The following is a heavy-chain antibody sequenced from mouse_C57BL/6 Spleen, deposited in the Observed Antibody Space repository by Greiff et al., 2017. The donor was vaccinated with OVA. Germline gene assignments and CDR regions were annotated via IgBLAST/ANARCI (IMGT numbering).Heavy chain of an antibody. D-gene: IGHD1-1*01. V-gene: IGHV1-39*01. CDR2: INPNYGTT. CDR1: GYSFTDYN. Sequence: VHVKQSGPELVKPGASVKISCKASGYSFTDYNMNWVKQSNGKSLEWIGVINPNYGTTSYNQKFKGKATLTVDQSSSTAYMQLNSLTSEDSAVYYCARTTVVAKGYYFDYWGQGTTLTVSS. J-gene: IGHJ2*01. CDR3: ARTTVVAKGYYFDY.